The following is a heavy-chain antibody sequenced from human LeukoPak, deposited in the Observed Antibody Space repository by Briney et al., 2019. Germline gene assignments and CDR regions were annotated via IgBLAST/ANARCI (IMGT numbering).Heavy chain of an antibody. CDR3: AKDRSGIAVAGIPDY. D-gene: IGHD6-19*01. V-gene: IGHV3-30*18. J-gene: IGHJ4*02. CDR2: ISYDGSNK. Sequence: GGALRLSCAASGFTFSSYGMHWVRQAPGKGLEGVAVISYDGSNKYYADSVKGRFNISRDNSKNTLYLQMNSLRDEDTAVYYCAKDRSGIAVAGIPDYWGQGTLVTVSS. CDR1: GFTFSSYG.